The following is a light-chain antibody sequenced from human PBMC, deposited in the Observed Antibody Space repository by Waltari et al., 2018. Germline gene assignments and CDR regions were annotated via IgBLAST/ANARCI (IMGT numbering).Light chain of an antibody. CDR2: EVS. Sequence: QSALTQPPSASGSPGQSVTIPCPGTSNDVGGFNYVPWYQQHPGKAPKLMIYEVSKRPSGVPDRFSGSKSGYTASLTVSGLQAEDEADYFCSSYAGSNNVVFGGGTKLTVL. CDR1: SNDVGGFNY. V-gene: IGLV2-8*01. J-gene: IGLJ2*01. CDR3: SSYAGSNNVV.